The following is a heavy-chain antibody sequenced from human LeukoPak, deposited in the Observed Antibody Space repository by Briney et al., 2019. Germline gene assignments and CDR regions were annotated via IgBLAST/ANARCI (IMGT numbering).Heavy chain of an antibody. D-gene: IGHD6-13*01. CDR1: GFTFSSYG. Sequence: PGGSLRLSCAASGFTFSSYGMHWVRQAPGKGLEWVAVISYDGSNKYYADSVKGRFTISRDNSKNTLYLQMNSLRAEDTAVYYCARSWSSSWLTGFDYWGQGTLVTVSS. J-gene: IGHJ4*02. V-gene: IGHV3-30*03. CDR2: ISYDGSNK. CDR3: ARSWSSSWLTGFDY.